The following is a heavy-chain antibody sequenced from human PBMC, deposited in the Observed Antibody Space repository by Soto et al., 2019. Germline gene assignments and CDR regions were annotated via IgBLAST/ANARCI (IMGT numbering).Heavy chain of an antibody. CDR3: TKWPANGLSNLEHLGQGPP. CDR1: GFIFDDYA. D-gene: IGHD3-3*01. Sequence: PGGSLRVSCTTSGFIFDDYAMTWVRQAPGKGPEFVAQIRNKATGGTTEYAASVRGRFTISRDDSKHIAYLQMDSLKAEDTAFYYCTKWPANGLSNLEHLGQGPPWG. CDR2: IRNKATGGTT. V-gene: IGHV3-49*04. J-gene: IGHJ5*02.